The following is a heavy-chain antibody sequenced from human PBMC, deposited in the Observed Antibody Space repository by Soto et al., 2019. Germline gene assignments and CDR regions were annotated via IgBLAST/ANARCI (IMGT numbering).Heavy chain of an antibody. CDR1: GFTFSTFA. CDR3: AKRPNPYYYDTSGSYFDY. V-gene: IGHV3-23*01. D-gene: IGHD3-22*01. J-gene: IGHJ4*02. CDR2: ISGNGGRT. Sequence: EVQLLESGGGLVQPGGSLRLSCAASGFTFSTFAMNWVRQAPGKGLEWVSDISGNGGRTNYADSVKGRFTISRDNSKNTLYLQMNSLRAEDTAVYYCAKRPNPYYYDTSGSYFDYWGQGTLVTVSS.